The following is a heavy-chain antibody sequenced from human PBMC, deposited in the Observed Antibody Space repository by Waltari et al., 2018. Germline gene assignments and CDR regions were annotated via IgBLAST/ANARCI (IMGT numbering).Heavy chain of an antibody. Sequence: EVQLVESGGGLVQPGGSLRLSCAASGFSVSGGSMTWGRQAPGKGLKWVSMSYSGGSTYYAESVKGRFTIARDNSKNTVFLQMNSLRVDDTAVYYCARPVGNETWGQGTLVTVSS. CDR2: SYSGGST. CDR1: GFSVSGGS. CDR3: ARPVGNET. D-gene: IGHD1-26*01. J-gene: IGHJ5*02. V-gene: IGHV3-53*01.